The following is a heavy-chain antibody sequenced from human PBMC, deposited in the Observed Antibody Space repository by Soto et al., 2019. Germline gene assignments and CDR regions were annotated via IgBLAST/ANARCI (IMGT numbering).Heavy chain of an antibody. CDR3: AREENCSGGTCYSGYFHR. CDR1: GYLFTAYS. Sequence: ASVKVSCKASGYLFTAYSMHWVRLAPGQGLEWMGVVNPSGGSTKYAQNFQGRVTMTRDTSTTTIYMELSSLRSDDTAIYCCAREENCSGGTCYSGYFHRWGQGTLVTVSS. J-gene: IGHJ1*01. CDR2: VNPSGGST. D-gene: IGHD2-15*01. V-gene: IGHV1-46*01.